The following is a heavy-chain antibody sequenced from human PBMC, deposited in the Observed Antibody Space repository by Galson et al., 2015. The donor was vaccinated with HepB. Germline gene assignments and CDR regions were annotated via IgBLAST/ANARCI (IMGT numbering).Heavy chain of an antibody. CDR3: VRGPYATTVAGGPFDY. CDR2: IHSDGISS. J-gene: IGHJ4*02. Sequence: SLRLSCAASGFIFSNYWMHWVRQAPGKGLVWVSRIHSDGISSTYADSVKGRLTISRDNAKNTLYLQMNSLRAEDTAVYYCVRGPYATTVAGGPFDYWGQGSLVTVSS. D-gene: IGHD6-19*01. V-gene: IGHV3-74*01. CDR1: GFIFSNYW.